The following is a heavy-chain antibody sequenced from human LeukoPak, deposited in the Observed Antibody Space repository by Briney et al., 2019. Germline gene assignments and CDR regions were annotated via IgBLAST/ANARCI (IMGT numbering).Heavy chain of an antibody. Sequence: GASVKVSCRASGYTFTAHYIHWVRQAPGQGLEWMGWIDPNSGGTNYAQRFLGSVTMTGVTTINTAFMELSRLRSDDTAIYYCARGRGTTMVGGVITNYFDLWGRGSLVTVSS. V-gene: IGHV1-2*02. CDR2: IDPNSGGT. CDR3: ARGRGTTMVGGVITNYFDL. D-gene: IGHD3-10*01. CDR1: GYTFTAHY. J-gene: IGHJ2*01.